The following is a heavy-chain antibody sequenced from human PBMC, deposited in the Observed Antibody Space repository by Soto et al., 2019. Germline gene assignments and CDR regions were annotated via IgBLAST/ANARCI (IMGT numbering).Heavy chain of an antibody. D-gene: IGHD3-10*01. J-gene: IGHJ6*02. CDR3: ARGGITMVRGVISHLYYYGMDV. CDR1: GYTFTGYY. Sequence: ASVKVSCKASGYTFTGYYMHWVRQAPGQVLEWMGWINPNSGGTNYAQKFQGWVTMTRDTSISTAYMELSRLRSDDTAVYYCARGGITMVRGVISHLYYYGMDVWGQGTTVTVSS. V-gene: IGHV1-2*04. CDR2: INPNSGGT.